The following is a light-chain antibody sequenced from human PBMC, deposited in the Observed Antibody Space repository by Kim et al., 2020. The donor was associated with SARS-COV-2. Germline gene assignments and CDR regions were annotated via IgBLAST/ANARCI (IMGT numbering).Light chain of an antibody. V-gene: IGLV4-69*01. J-gene: IGLJ3*02. Sequence: QPVLTQSPSASASLGSSVKLTCTLSSGHSSYAIAWHQQQPQKGPRYLMNLNSDGSHNKGDGIPDRFSGSSSGAERYLTISSLQSEDEADYYCQTWGATVWVFGGGTKLTVL. CDR2: LNSDGSH. CDR3: QTWGATVWV. CDR1: SGHSSYA.